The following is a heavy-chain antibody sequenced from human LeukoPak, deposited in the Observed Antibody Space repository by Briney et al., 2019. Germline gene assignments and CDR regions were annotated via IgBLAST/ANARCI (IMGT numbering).Heavy chain of an antibody. Sequence: GGTLGLFCAASGIPFSSYWVHWVPQAPGKGLEGVSHIYSGCSTYYADSAKRRFTICRDNSKNRLYLLMHSVGAEDRALYYCVKCFLPYRAGGTGSRWREGTMVGLS. J-gene: IGHJ4*02. D-gene: IGHD3-10*01. CDR3: VKCFLPYRAGGTGSR. CDR1: GIPFSSYW. CDR2: IYSGCST. V-gene: IGHV3-66*01.